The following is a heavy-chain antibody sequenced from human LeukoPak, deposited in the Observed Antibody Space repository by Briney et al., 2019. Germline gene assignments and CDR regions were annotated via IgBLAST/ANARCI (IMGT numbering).Heavy chain of an antibody. D-gene: IGHD3-22*01. J-gene: IGHJ4*01. CDR3: SRHRDYYDT. CDR1: GGSLIY. CDR2: IYNHGRT. V-gene: IGHV4-59*01. Sequence: PSETPSLTCTVSGGSLIYWTWIRRPPGEGPQGIGVIYNHGRTEYNPSLESRVTRSLDPSKNQVSLNLRSVTAADTAVYFCSRHRDYYDTWGHGTLVTVS.